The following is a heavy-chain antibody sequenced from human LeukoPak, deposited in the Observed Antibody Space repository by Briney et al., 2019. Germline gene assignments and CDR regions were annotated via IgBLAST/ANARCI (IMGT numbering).Heavy chain of an antibody. CDR3: AKDHQGSEGYFDY. V-gene: IGHV3-43*02. CDR2: ISGDGGST. D-gene: IGHD3-10*01. CDR1: GFTFDDYA. Sequence: GGSLRLXCAASGFTFDDYAMHWVRQAPGKGLEWVSLISGDGGSTYYADSVKGRFTISRDNNKNSLYLQMNSLRTEDTALYYCAKDHQGSEGYFDYWGQGTLVTVSS. J-gene: IGHJ4*02.